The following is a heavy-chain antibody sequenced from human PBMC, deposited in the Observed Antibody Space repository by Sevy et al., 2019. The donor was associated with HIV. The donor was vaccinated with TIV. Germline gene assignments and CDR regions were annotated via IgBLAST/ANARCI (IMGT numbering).Heavy chain of an antibody. CDR1: GDTFTNNY. CDR3: VRADPAQHFDS. CDR2: IDPSGGNA. V-gene: IGHV1-46*01. J-gene: IGHJ4*02. Sequence: ASVKVSCKASGDTFTNNYMHWVRQAPGQGLEWMGIIDPSGGNASYAQKFQGRVSMTRDTSTSPIYLDLSSLRSEDTAVYYCVRADPAQHFDSWGQGTLVTVSS.